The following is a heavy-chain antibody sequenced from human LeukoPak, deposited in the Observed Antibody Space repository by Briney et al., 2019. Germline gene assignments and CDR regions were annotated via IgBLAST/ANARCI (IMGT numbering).Heavy chain of an antibody. CDR1: GYTFTGYY. D-gene: IGHD1-26*01. CDR3: ARAGDSGKLA. J-gene: IGHJ5*02. V-gene: IGHV1-2*02. Sequence: SSVKVSCKASGYTFTGYYMDYVRQAPGQGLEGMGWNNPNSGGTNDAQDFHGRVTMTRDTSISTAYMEPSRLRSDDTAVYYGARAGDSGKLAWGQGTLVTVSS. CDR2: NNPNSGGT.